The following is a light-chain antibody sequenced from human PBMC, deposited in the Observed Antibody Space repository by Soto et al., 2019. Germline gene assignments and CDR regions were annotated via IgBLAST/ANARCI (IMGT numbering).Light chain of an antibody. CDR2: EGS. Sequence: QSVLTQPASVSGSPGQSITISCTETSSDVGSYNLVSWYQQHPGKAPKIMIYEGSKRPSGISNRFSGSKSGNTASLTISGLQAEDEADYYCSSYAGSSTFVVFGGGTKLTVL. CDR3: SSYAGSSTFVV. V-gene: IGLV2-23*03. CDR1: SSDVGSYNL. J-gene: IGLJ2*01.